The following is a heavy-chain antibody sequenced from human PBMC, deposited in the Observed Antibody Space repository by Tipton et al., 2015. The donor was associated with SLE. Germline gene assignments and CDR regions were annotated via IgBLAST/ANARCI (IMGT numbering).Heavy chain of an antibody. CDR2: IYHSGST. V-gene: IGHV4-38-2*01. CDR1: GYSISSGYY. Sequence: LRLSCAVSGYSISSGYYWGWIRQPPGKGLEWIGSIYHSGSTYYNPSLKSRVTISVDASKNQFSLKLSSVTAADTAMYYCARGRLTRGFDPWGQGTLVTVSS. D-gene: IGHD3-16*01. CDR3: ARGRLTRGFDP. J-gene: IGHJ5*02.